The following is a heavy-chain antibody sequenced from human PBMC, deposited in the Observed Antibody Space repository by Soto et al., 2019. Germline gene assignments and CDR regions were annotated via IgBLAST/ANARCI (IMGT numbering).Heavy chain of an antibody. J-gene: IGHJ4*02. CDR3: ARDPAAAGPPSYYFDY. V-gene: IGHV3-33*01. CDR2: IWYDGSNK. CDR1: GFTFSSYG. Sequence: QVQLVESGGGVVQPGRSLRLSCAASGFTFSSYGMHWVRQAPGKGLEWVAVIWYDGSNKYYADSVKGRFTISRDNSKNTLYLQMNSLRAEDTAVYYCARDPAAAGPPSYYFDYWGQGTLVTVSS. D-gene: IGHD6-13*01.